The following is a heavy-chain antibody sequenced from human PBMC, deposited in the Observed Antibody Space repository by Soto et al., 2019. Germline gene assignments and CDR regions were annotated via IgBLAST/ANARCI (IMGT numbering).Heavy chain of an antibody. CDR1: GFRFADYT. CDR3: AKGAISGTLNWFDP. D-gene: IGHD6-13*01. V-gene: IGHV3-9*01. CDR2: LTWNSESI. Sequence: EVQLVESGGGLVQPGRSLRLSCAASGFRFADYTMHWVRQAPGKGREWVSGLTWNSESIAYADSVKGRFTISRDNAKNSLYLQMNSLRAEETAFYFCAKGAISGTLNWFDPWGQGTLVTVSS. J-gene: IGHJ5*02.